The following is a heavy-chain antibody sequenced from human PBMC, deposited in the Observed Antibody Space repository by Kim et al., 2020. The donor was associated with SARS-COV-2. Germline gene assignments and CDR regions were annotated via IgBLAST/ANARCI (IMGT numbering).Heavy chain of an antibody. D-gene: IGHD2-15*01. J-gene: IGHJ5*02. CDR3: ASDSGAKGFDCSGGSCYYVRNNWFDR. CDR1: GFTFSSHG. Sequence: GGSLRLSCAASGFTFSSHGMHWVRQAPGKGLEWVAVISYDGSNKYYADSVKGRFTISRDNSKNTLYLQMNSLRAADTAVYYCASDSGAKGFDCSGGSCYYVRNNWFDRWGQGTLGTVSS. CDR2: ISYDGSNK. V-gene: IGHV3-33*05.